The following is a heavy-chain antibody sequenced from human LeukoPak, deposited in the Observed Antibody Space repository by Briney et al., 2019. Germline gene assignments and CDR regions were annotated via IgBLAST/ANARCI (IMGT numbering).Heavy chain of an antibody. Sequence: GGSLRLSCAASGFTFSPYAMHWVRQAPGKGLEWVAVLSYDGNRKYYADSVKGRFTISRDNSKNTLFLQMNSLRAEDTAVYYCAKDSHDSSGYYDYYYYYYGMDVWGQGTTVTVSS. CDR1: GFTFSPYA. J-gene: IGHJ6*02. CDR3: AKDSHDSSGYYDYYYYYYGMDV. CDR2: LSYDGNRK. V-gene: IGHV3-30-3*01. D-gene: IGHD3-22*01.